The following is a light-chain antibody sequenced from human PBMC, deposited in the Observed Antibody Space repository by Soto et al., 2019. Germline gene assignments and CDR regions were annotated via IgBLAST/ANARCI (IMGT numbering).Light chain of an antibody. CDR3: QQVKTYPRT. CDR1: QAVPNN. V-gene: IGKV1-9*01. Sequence: DIHLTQSPSFLSASVGDRVTITCRPSQAVPNNMAWYQQKPGKPPKLLIYEESTLHSGVPSRFRGRKSGTQFTLTIDSLQPEDFETYYCQQVKTYPRTLGGGTKVDIK. J-gene: IGKJ4*01. CDR2: EES.